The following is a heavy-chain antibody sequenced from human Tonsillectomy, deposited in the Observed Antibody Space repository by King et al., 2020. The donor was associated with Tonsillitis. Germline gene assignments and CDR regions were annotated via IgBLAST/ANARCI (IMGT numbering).Heavy chain of an antibody. J-gene: IGHJ4*02. CDR3: SERGNKLFDY. CDR1: GFTFSNYN. CDR2: ISSSTSTI. V-gene: IGHV3-48*02. D-gene: IGHD1/OR15-1a*01. Sequence: VQLVESGGGLVQPGGSLRLSCAASGFTFSNYNMNWVRQAPGKGLEWVSYISSSTSTIYYADSVKGRFTISRDNAKNSLYLQMNSLRDEDTAVYYCSERGNKLFDYGGEGTLVTVP.